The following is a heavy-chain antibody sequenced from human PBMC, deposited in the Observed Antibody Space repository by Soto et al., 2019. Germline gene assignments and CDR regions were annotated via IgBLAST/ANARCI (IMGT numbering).Heavy chain of an antibody. CDR1: GYSFTSYW. CDR2: IDPSDSYT. CDR3: AKAETRGAWNNGENWFDP. D-gene: IGHD1-1*01. V-gene: IGHV5-10-1*01. Sequence: PVESLKISCKGSGYSFTSYWISWVRQMPGKGLEWMGRIDPSDSYTNYSPSFQGHVTISADKSISTAYLQWSSLKASDTALYYCAKAETRGAWNNGENWFDPWGQGTLVTAPQ. J-gene: IGHJ5*02.